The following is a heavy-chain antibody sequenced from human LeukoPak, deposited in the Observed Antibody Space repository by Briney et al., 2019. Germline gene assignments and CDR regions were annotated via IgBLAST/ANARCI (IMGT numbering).Heavy chain of an antibody. J-gene: IGHJ4*02. Sequence: GASVKVSCKASGYTFTGYYMHWVRQAPGQGLEWMGWINPNSGGTNYAQKFQGRVTMTRDTSISTAYMELSRLSSDDPAVYYCASTRYYDSSGYSDYWGQGTLVTVSS. CDR3: ASTRYYDSSGYSDY. CDR1: GYTFTGYY. D-gene: IGHD3-22*01. V-gene: IGHV1-2*02. CDR2: INPNSGGT.